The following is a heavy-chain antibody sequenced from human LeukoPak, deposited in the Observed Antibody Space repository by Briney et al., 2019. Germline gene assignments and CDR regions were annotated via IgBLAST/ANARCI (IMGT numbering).Heavy chain of an antibody. CDR3: AKVFTYYYGTGSFDY. Sequence: PGGALRLSCAASGFTFSSYGMHWVRQAPGKGLESVAVISYDGSNKYYADSVKGRFTISRDNSKNTLYLQMNSLRAEDTAVYYCAKVFTYYYGTGSFDYWGQGTLVTVSS. CDR2: ISYDGSNK. V-gene: IGHV3-30*18. D-gene: IGHD3-10*01. CDR1: GFTFSSYG. J-gene: IGHJ4*02.